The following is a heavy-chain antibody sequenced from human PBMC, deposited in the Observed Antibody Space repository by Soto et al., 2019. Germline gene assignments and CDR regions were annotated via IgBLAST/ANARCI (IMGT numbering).Heavy chain of an antibody. D-gene: IGHD3-3*01. J-gene: IGHJ6*02. CDR1: GFTFRSYE. CDR3: ARDECVIFRVVIIYYYYGMDV. Sequence: QSGQSLRLSCAASGFTFRSYEMNWVRQAPGKGLEWVSYISSSGSTIYYADSVKGRFTISRDNAKNSPYLQMNSLRAEDTAVYYGARDECVIFRVVIIYYYYGMDVAAQGTPVT. V-gene: IGHV3-48*03. CDR2: ISSSGSTI.